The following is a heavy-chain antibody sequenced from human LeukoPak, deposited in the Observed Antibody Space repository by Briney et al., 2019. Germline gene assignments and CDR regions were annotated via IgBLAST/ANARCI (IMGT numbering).Heavy chain of an antibody. Sequence: GGSLRLSCAASGFSFSSYAMSWVRQAPGEGLEWVGRIRSRAKSYATAYGPSVRGRFPISRDDSKNTVYLQMNSLKSEDTVMYYCTFNHDYGDNWGQASQVTVSS. CDR3: TFNHDYGDN. D-gene: IGHD4-17*01. CDR2: IRSRAKSYAT. J-gene: IGHJ4*01. CDR1: GFSFSSYA. V-gene: IGHV3-73*01.